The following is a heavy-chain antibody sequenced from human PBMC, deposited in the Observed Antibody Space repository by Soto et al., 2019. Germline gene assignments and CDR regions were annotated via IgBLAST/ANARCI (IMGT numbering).Heavy chain of an antibody. D-gene: IGHD6-13*01. CDR1: GGSFSGYY. CDR2: INHSGST. CDR3: ARYRREAVAGYTLDN. J-gene: IGHJ4*02. Sequence: SETLSLTCAVYGGSFSGYYWSWIRQPPGKGLEWIGEINHSGSTNYNPSLKSRVTISVDTSKNQFSLKLSSVTAADTAVYYCARYRREAVAGYTLDNWGQGILVTVSS. V-gene: IGHV4-34*01.